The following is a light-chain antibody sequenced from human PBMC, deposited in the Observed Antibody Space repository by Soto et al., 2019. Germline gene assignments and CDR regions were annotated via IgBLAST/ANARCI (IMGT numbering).Light chain of an antibody. J-gene: IGLJ2*01. CDR1: SGSIASNY. CDR2: EDN. Sequence: NFMLTQPHSVSESPGKTVTISCTGSSGSIASNYVQWYQQRPGSAPTTVIYEDNLTPSGVPDRFSGSIDSSSNSASLTISGLKTEDEADYYCQCYDSSNLVVFGGGTKLTVL. CDR3: QCYDSSNLVV. V-gene: IGLV6-57*02.